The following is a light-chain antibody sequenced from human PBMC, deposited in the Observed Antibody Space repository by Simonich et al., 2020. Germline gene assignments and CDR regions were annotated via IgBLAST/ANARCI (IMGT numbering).Light chain of an antibody. J-gene: IGLJ3*02. V-gene: IGLV4-69*01. Sequence: QLVLTQSPSASSSLGASVKLTCTLSSGHSSYAIAWHTQQPEKGPRYLMTLNSDGSHSTGDGNPDRFSGSSSGAERYLTISSLQSEDEADYYCQTWGTGIQVFGGGTKLTVL. CDR1: SGHSSYA. CDR3: QTWGTGIQV. CDR2: LNSDGSH.